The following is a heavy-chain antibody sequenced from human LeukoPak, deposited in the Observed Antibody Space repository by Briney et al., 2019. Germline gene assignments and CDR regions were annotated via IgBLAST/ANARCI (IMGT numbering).Heavy chain of an antibody. CDR3: ATGVPYYYDSVFDY. J-gene: IGHJ4*02. V-gene: IGHV3-21*01. CDR1: GFTFSSYS. D-gene: IGHD3-22*01. CDR2: ISSSSSYI. Sequence: PGRSLRLSCAASGFTFSSYSMNWVRQAPGKGLEWVSSISSSSSYIYCADSVKGRFTISRDNAKNSLYLQMNSLRAEDTAVYYCATGVPYYYDSVFDYWGQGTLVTVSS.